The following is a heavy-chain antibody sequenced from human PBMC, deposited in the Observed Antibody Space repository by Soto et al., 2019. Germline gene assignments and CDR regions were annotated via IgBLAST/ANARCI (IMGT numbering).Heavy chain of an antibody. CDR1: GGTLSNYP. D-gene: IGHD5-12*01. Sequence: QVQLVQSGAEVKKPGSSVKVSCKASGGTLSNYPISWVRQAPGQGLEWMGGIIPIFGTVNYAQKFQGRVTITADESTSTAYMELSSLRSEDTAVYYCARGNHRGLQLWYFDLWGRGTLVTVSS. J-gene: IGHJ2*01. CDR3: ARGNHRGLQLWYFDL. V-gene: IGHV1-69*12. CDR2: IIPIFGTV.